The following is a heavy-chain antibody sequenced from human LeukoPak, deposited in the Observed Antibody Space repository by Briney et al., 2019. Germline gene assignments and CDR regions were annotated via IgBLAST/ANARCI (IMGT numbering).Heavy chain of an antibody. Sequence: SETLSLTCTVSGGSISSYYWSWIRQPPGKGLEWIGYIYHSGSTYYNPSLKSRVTISVDRSKNQFSLKLSSVTAADTAVYYCASARVDGRAYYFDYWGQGTLVTVSS. CDR2: IYHSGST. CDR1: GGSISSYY. CDR3: ASARVDGRAYYFDY. D-gene: IGHD1-26*01. J-gene: IGHJ4*02. V-gene: IGHV4-59*04.